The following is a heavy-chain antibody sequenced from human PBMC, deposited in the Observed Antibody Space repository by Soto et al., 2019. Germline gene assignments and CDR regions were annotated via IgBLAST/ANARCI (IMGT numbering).Heavy chain of an antibody. J-gene: IGHJ4*02. D-gene: IGHD3-22*01. Sequence: PGESLKISCKGSGDRFTSYWISWVRQMPGKGLEWMGRIDPSDSYTNYSPSFQGHVTISADKSISTAYLQWSSLKASDTAMYYCARHQKRRMIVAVDYWGQGTLVTVSS. CDR2: IDPSDSYT. CDR3: ARHQKRRMIVAVDY. CDR1: GDRFTSYW. V-gene: IGHV5-10-1*01.